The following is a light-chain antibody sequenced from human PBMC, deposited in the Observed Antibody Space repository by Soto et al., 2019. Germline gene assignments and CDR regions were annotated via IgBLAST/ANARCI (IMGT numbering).Light chain of an antibody. CDR1: QSVSIS. Sequence: EIVWAQSPATLSLSPLERATLSFRASQSVSISLAWYQQKPGQAPRLLIYDASNRATGVPARFSGGGSGTDFTLTISRLEPEDFAVYYCQHFVNSLTWTFGQGTKVDI. CDR2: DAS. J-gene: IGKJ1*01. CDR3: QHFVNSLTWT. V-gene: IGKV3-11*01.